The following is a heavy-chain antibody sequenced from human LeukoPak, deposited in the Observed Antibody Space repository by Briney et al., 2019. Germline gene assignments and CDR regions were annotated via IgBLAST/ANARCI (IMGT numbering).Heavy chain of an antibody. D-gene: IGHD6-13*01. CDR1: GFTFSSYT. CDR2: ISSSSSYI. J-gene: IGHJ6*03. CDR3: ARVGASNSWYGSYYYYYMDV. V-gene: IGHV3-21*01. Sequence: GGSLRLSCAASGFTFSSYTMNWVRQAPGKGLEWVSLISSSSSYIYYAESMKGRVTITRDNAKNSLFLQMNSLRDEDTAVYYCARVGASNSWYGSYYYYYMDVWGKGTTVTVFS.